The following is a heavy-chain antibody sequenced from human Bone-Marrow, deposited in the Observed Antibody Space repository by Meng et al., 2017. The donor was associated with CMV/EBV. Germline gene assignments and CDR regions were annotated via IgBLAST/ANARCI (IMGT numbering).Heavy chain of an antibody. V-gene: IGHV3-74*01. D-gene: IGHD6-13*01. Sequence: GESLKISCAASGFTFSSYWMHWVRQAPGKGLVWVSRINSDGSSTSYADSVKGRFTISRDNAKNTLYLQMNSLRAEDTAVYYCVRDGHSWNFDYWGQGSLVTVSS. CDR1: GFTFSSYW. CDR3: VRDGHSWNFDY. J-gene: IGHJ4*02. CDR2: INSDGSST.